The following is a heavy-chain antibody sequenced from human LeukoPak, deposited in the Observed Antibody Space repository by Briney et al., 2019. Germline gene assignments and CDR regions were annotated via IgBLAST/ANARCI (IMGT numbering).Heavy chain of an antibody. J-gene: IGHJ4*02. Sequence: ASVKVSCKASGYTFTGYYMHWVRQAPGQGLEWMGWINPNSGGTNYAQKFQGRVTMTRDTSISTAYMELSRLRSDDAAVYYCARAIVRGVIITAFDYWGQGTLVTVSS. CDR2: INPNSGGT. V-gene: IGHV1-2*02. D-gene: IGHD3-10*02. CDR3: ARAIVRGVIITAFDY. CDR1: GYTFTGYY.